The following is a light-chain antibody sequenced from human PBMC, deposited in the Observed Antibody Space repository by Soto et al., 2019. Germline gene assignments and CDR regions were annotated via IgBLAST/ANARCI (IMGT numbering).Light chain of an antibody. CDR2: GGS. V-gene: IGKV1-39*01. CDR1: QNIHSF. Sequence: DIRMTQSPSSLAASVGERVTITCRASQNIHSFLNWYQQKPGKAPQVLIYGGSALQSGVPSRFSGSGSGTDFTLTISSLQPEDIASYYCKQSYNVSFTF. CDR3: KQSYNVSFT. J-gene: IGKJ5*01.